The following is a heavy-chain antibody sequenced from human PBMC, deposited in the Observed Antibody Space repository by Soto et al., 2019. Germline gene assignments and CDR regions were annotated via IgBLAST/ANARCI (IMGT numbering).Heavy chain of an antibody. CDR1: GFTCDDYA. CDR2: ISWNSGSI. V-gene: IGHV3-9*01. CDR3: AKDPRWGYSSSWYYFDY. Sequence: EVQLVESGGGLVQPGRSLSLSCAASGFTCDDYAMHWVRQAPGKGLEWVSGISWNSGSIGYADSVKGRFTISRDNAKNSLYLQMNSLRAEDTALYYCAKDPRWGYSSSWYYFDYWGQGTLVTVSS. D-gene: IGHD6-13*01. J-gene: IGHJ4*02.